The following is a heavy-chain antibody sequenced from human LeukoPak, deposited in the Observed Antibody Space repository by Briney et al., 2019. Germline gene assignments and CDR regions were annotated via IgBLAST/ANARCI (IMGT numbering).Heavy chain of an antibody. D-gene: IGHD1-14*01. CDR1: GGSISSSSYY. V-gene: IGHV4-39*01. CDR3: ARHHRTRGWGDY. Sequence: SETLSLTCTVSGGSISSSSYYWGWIRQPPGKGLEWIGSIYYSGSTYYNPSLKSRVTISVDTSKNQFSLKLSSVTAADTAVYYCARHHRTRGWGDYWGQGTLVTVSS. CDR2: IYYSGST. J-gene: IGHJ4*02.